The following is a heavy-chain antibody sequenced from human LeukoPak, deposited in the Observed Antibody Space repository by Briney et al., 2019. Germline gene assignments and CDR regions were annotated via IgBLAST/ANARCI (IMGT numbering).Heavy chain of an antibody. CDR3: ARKVGKYSGWYNY. CDR1: GFTFSRLA. J-gene: IGHJ4*02. CDR2: INQDGSGE. D-gene: IGHD6-19*01. Sequence: GGSLRLSCAASGFTFSRLAMTWVRQAPGKGLEWVANINQDGSGEYYVDSVKGRFTISRDNAKNSLSLQMNSLRAEDTAMYYCARKVGKYSGWYNYWGQGTLVTVSS. V-gene: IGHV3-7*01.